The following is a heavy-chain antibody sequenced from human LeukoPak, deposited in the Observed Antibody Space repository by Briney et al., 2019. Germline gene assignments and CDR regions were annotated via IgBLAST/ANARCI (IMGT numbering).Heavy chain of an antibody. CDR2: ISYDGSNK. V-gene: IGHV3-30*04. Sequence: PGGSLRLSCAASGFIFSSYTMHWVRQAPGKGLEWVAVISYDGSNKYYADSVKGRFTISRDNSKNTLYLQMNSLRAEDTAVYYCAKGYNWNDVGGLFDYWGQGTLVTVSS. J-gene: IGHJ4*02. CDR3: AKGYNWNDVGGLFDY. D-gene: IGHD1-20*01. CDR1: GFIFSSYT.